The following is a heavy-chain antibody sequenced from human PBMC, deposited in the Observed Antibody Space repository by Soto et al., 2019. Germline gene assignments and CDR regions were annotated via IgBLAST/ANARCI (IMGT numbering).Heavy chain of an antibody. CDR1: GGSFSGFY. CDR3: ARGSSRWDY. Sequence: SETLSLTCAVYGGSFSGFYWSWIRQPAGKGLEWIGRIYSGGRNNYNPSLKSRVTMSVDTSKNQFSLRLSSVTAADTAMYYCARGSSRWDYWGQGTLVTVSS. V-gene: IGHV4-59*10. D-gene: IGHD6-13*01. J-gene: IGHJ4*02. CDR2: IYSGGRN.